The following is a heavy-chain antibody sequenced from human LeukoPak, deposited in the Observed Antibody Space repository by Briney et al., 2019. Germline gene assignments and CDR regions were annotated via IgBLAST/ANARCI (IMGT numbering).Heavy chain of an antibody. Sequence: ASVKVSCKASGYTFTGYYIHWVRQAPGQGLEWMGYINPNSGYTNYAQKFQDRVTVTRDTSISTAYMELSRLRSDDTGVYYCAREEANTRIHFDYWGQGTLVTVSS. D-gene: IGHD3-22*01. CDR3: AREEANTRIHFDY. V-gene: IGHV1-2*02. CDR2: INPNSGYT. CDR1: GYTFTGYY. J-gene: IGHJ4*02.